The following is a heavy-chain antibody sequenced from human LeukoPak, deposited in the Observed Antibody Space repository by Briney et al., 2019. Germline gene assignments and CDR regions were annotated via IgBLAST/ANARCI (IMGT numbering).Heavy chain of an antibody. CDR3: ARLPDPKANYYDSSGYYGWNWFDP. D-gene: IGHD3-22*01. CDR2: INTNTGNP. J-gene: IGHJ5*02. V-gene: IGHV7-4-1*02. CDR1: GYTFTSYA. Sequence: ASVKVSCKASGYTFTSYAMNWVRQAPGQGLEWMGWINTNTGNPTYAQGFTGRFVFSLDTSVSTAYLQISSLKAEDTAVYYCARLPDPKANYYDSSGYYGWNWFDPWGQGTLVTVSS.